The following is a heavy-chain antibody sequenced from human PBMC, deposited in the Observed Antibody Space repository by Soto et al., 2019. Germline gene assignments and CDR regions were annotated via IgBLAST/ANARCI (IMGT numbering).Heavy chain of an antibody. V-gene: IGHV3-33*01. CDR2: IWYDGSNT. CDR3: ARGEVVVADPIDC. CDR1: GFTFSSYG. D-gene: IGHD2-15*01. J-gene: IGHJ4*02. Sequence: PGGSLRLSCAATGFTFSSYGMHWVRQAPGKGLEWVAVIWYDGSNTYYAAAVKGRFTISRDNSKNTVYLQMNSRRAEDKAVYYCARGEVVVADPIDCWGQGTLVTVSS.